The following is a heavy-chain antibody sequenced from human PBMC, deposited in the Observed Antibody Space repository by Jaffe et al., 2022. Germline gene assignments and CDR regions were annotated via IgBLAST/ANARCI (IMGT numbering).Heavy chain of an antibody. V-gene: IGHV1-69*05. D-gene: IGHD3-10*01. CDR3: ARDLPLYGSKDHSSFDY. CDR2: IIPIFGTA. J-gene: IGHJ4*02. CDR1: GGTFSSYA. Sequence: QVQLVQSGAEVKKPGSSVKVSCKASGGTFSSYAISWVRQAPGQGLEWMGGIIPIFGTANYAQKFQGRVTITTDESTSTAYMELSSLRSEDTAVYYCARDLPLYGSKDHSSFDYWGQGTLVTVSS.